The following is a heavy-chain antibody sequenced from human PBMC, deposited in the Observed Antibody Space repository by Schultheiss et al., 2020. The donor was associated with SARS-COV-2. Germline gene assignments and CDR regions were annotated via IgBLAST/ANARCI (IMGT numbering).Heavy chain of an antibody. CDR2: IYYSGST. CDR1: GGSISSYY. J-gene: IGHJ4*02. Sequence: SQTLSLTCTVSGGSISSYYWSWIRQPPGKGLEWIGYIYYSGSTNYNPSLKSRVTISVDTSKNQLSLKLSSVTAADTAVYYCATGGLDSSGYYHQREYFDYWGQGTLVTVSS. V-gene: IGHV4-59*01. D-gene: IGHD3-22*01. CDR3: ATGGLDSSGYYHQREYFDY.